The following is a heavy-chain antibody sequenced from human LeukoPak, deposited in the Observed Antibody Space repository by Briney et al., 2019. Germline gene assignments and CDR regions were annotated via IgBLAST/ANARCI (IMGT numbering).Heavy chain of an antibody. CDR1: GFTVSSNY. CDR3: ARDQVLWFGEFPSHYGMDV. J-gene: IGHJ6*02. D-gene: IGHD3-10*01. V-gene: IGHV3-66*01. Sequence: GGSLRLSCAASGFTVSSNYMSWVRQAPGKGLEWVSVIYSGGSTYYADSVKGRFTISRDNSKNTLYLQMNSLRAEDTAVYYCARDQVLWFGEFPSHYGMDVWGQGTTVTVSS. CDR2: IYSGGST.